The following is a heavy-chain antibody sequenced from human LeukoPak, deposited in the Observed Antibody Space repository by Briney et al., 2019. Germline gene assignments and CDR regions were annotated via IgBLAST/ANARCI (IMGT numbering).Heavy chain of an antibody. J-gene: IGHJ5*02. D-gene: IGHD3-22*01. CDR2: MYYSGST. V-gene: IGHV4-30-4*01. CDR3: ARPYYYDSRIDP. CDR1: GGSISSGDYY. Sequence: PSQTLSLTCTVSGGSISSGDYYWSWIRQPPGKGLEWVAYMYYSGSTYYNPSLKSRAVISVDTSKNQFSLKLSSVTAADTAVYYCARPYYYDSRIDPWGQGILVTVSS.